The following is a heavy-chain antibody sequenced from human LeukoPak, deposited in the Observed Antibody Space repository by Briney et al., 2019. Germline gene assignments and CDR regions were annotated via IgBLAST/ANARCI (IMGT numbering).Heavy chain of an antibody. J-gene: IGHJ4*02. Sequence: PGGSLRLSCAASGFTVSTYSMNWVRQAPGKGLEWVSYISSSSNTIYYADSVKGRFTISRDNSKNTLYLQMNSLRAEDTAVYYCARGDSHFDYWGQGTLVTVSS. CDR3: ARGDSHFDY. V-gene: IGHV3-48*01. CDR2: ISSSSNTI. CDR1: GFTVSTYS.